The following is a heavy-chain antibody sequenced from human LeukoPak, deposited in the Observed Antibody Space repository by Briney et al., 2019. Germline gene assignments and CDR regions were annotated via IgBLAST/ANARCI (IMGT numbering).Heavy chain of an antibody. V-gene: IGHV4-30-4*08. CDR1: GYSISSGYY. CDR3: AERGQFWSGYHNWFDP. Sequence: SETLSLTCAVSGYSISSGYYWSWIRQPPGKGLEWIGYIYYSGSTYYNPSLKSRVTISVDTSKNQFSLKLSSVTAADTAVYYCAERGQFWSGYHNWFDPWGQGTLVTVSS. J-gene: IGHJ5*02. D-gene: IGHD3-3*02. CDR2: IYYSGST.